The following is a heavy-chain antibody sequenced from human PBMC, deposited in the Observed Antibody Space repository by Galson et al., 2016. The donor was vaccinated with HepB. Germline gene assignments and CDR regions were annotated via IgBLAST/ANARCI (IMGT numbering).Heavy chain of an antibody. Sequence: SLRLSCAASRFTFSSYAMNWVRQAPGKGLEWVSAISGTGGSTYYGDSVKGRFTISRDNSKNTLYLQMNSLRAEDTAVYYCAKGNEESNSGSSWYNWFDPWGQGTLVTVSS. CDR2: ISGTGGST. J-gene: IGHJ5*02. V-gene: IGHV3-23*01. CDR3: AKGNEESNSGSSWYNWFDP. CDR1: RFTFSSYA. D-gene: IGHD6-13*01.